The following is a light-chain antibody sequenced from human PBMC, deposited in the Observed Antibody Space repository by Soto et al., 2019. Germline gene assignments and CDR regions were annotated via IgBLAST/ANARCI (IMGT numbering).Light chain of an antibody. V-gene: IGKV3-15*01. CDR3: QQYNNWPPT. J-gene: IGKJ1*01. Sequence: EIVMTQSPATLSVSPGERATLSCRASQSVSSNLAWYQQKPGQAPRLLIYGASTRATGIPARFSGSGSGTEFTPTISSLQSEDFAVYYCQQYNNWPPTFGQGTKV. CDR2: GAS. CDR1: QSVSSN.